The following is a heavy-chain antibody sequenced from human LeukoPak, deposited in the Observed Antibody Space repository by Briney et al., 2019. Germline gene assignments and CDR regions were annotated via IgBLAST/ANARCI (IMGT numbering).Heavy chain of an antibody. CDR2: IIPIFGKA. CDR3: ARDARYVYSYGYEFDP. J-gene: IGHJ5*02. D-gene: IGHD5-18*01. Sequence: ASVKVSCKASGGTFSSYAISWVRQAPGQGLEWMGRIIPIFGKANYAQKFQGRVTITTDESTSTAYMELSSLRSEDTAVYYCARDARYVYSYGYEFDPWGQGTLVTVSS. CDR1: GGTFSSYA. V-gene: IGHV1-69*05.